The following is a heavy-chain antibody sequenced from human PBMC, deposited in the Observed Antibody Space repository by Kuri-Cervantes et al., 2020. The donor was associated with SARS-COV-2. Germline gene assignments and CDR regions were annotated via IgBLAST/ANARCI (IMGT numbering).Heavy chain of an antibody. V-gene: IGHV3-21*01. CDR2: ISSSSSYI. CDR3: ARAPAAIIDGLTADALDI. Sequence: GGSLRLSCAASGFTFSSYSMNWVHQAPGKGLEWVSFISSSSSYIYYADSVKGRFTISRDNAKNSLYLQMNSLRAEDTAVYYCARAPAAIIDGLTADALDIWGQGTMVTVSS. J-gene: IGHJ3*02. D-gene: IGHD2-2*02. CDR1: GFTFSSYS.